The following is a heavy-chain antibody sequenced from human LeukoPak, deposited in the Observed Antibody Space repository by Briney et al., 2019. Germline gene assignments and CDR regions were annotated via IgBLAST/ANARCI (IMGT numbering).Heavy chain of an antibody. D-gene: IGHD5-24*01. Sequence: SETLSLTCTVSGGSISSYYWSWIRRPPGKGLEWIGYIYYSGSTNYNPSLKSRVTISVDTSKNQFSLKLSSVTAADTAVYYCASNRDGYTPGAFDIWGQGTMVTVSS. V-gene: IGHV4-59*01. CDR2: IYYSGST. CDR1: GGSISSYY. CDR3: ASNRDGYTPGAFDI. J-gene: IGHJ3*02.